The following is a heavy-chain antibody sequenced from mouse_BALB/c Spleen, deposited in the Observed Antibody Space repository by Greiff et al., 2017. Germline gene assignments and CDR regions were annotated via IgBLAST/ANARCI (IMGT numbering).Heavy chain of an antibody. Sequence: VQLQQSGAELVRPGTSVKVSCKASGYAFTNYLIEWVKQRPGQGLEWIGVINPGSGGTNYNEKFKGKATLTADKSSSTAYMQLSSLTSDDSAVYFCARSYYGSLDYWGQGTSVTVSS. CDR2: INPGSGGT. V-gene: IGHV1-54*01. D-gene: IGHD1-2*01. CDR1: GYAFTNYL. CDR3: ARSYYGSLDY. J-gene: IGHJ4*01.